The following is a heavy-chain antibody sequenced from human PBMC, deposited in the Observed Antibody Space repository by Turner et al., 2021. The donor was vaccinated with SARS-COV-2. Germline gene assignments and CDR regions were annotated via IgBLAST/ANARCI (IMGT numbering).Heavy chain of an antibody. V-gene: IGHV2-70*01. CDR1: GSHLSTRGMC. D-gene: IGHD3-10*01. CDR2: IDWDYNK. J-gene: IGHJ6*02. Sequence: HVLIREFGVALVKRTQAITMTSPPPGSHLSTRGMCVSWIRQPPGKALEWLALIDWDYNKYYSTSLKTRLTISKDTSKNQVVLTTTNMDPVVTATYYYARKHMLLHRGSLVFYFGRGVLSQGITVTVSS. CDR3: ARKHMLLHRGSLVFYFGRGV.